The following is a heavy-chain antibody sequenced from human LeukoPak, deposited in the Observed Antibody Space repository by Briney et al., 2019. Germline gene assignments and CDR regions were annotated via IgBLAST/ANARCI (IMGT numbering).Heavy chain of an antibody. J-gene: IGHJ4*02. CDR2: INPNSGGT. Sequence: ASVKVSCKASGYTFTGYYMHWVRQAPGQGLEWMGWINPNSGGTNYAQKFQGRVTITRDTSISTAYMELSRLRSDDTVVYYCARDLTYYDFWSGYPKYYFDYWGQGTLVTVSS. V-gene: IGHV1-2*02. D-gene: IGHD3-3*01. CDR1: GYTFTGYY. CDR3: ARDLTYYDFWSGYPKYYFDY.